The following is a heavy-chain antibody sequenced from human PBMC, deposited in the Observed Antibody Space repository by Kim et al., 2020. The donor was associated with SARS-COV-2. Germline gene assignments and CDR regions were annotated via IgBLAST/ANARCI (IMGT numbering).Heavy chain of an antibody. CDR3: ARVGDSYYYYGMDV. J-gene: IGHJ6*02. Sequence: GGSLRLSCAASGFTFSSYAMHWVRQAPGKGLEWVAVISYDGSNKYYADSVKGRFTISRDNSKNTLYLQMNSLRAEDTAVYYCARVGDSYYYYGMDVWGQG. D-gene: IGHD3-16*01. CDR1: GFTFSSYA. V-gene: IGHV3-30-3*01. CDR2: ISYDGSNK.